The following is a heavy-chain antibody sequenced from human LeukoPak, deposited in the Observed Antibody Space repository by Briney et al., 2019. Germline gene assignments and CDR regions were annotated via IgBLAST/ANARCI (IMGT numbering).Heavy chain of an antibody. V-gene: IGHV3-7*02. Sequence: TGGSLRLSCAASGFTFSSYWMSWVRQAPGKGLERVANIKQDGSEKYYVDSVKGRFTISRDNSKNTLYLQMNSLRAEDTALYYCARARNDYDINGFSFLDYWGQGTLVTVSS. J-gene: IGHJ4*02. D-gene: IGHD3-22*01. CDR2: IKQDGSEK. CDR1: GFTFSSYW. CDR3: ARARNDYDINGFSFLDY.